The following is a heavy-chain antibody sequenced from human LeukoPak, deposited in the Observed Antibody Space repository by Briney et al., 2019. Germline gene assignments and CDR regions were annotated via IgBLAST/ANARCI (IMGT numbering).Heavy chain of an antibody. CDR1: GGSISSYY. Sequence: PSETLSLTCTVSGGSISSYYWSWIRQPPGKGLEWIGYIYNSGSTNYNPSLKSRVTISVDTSKHQFSLKLNSVTAAVTAVYYCAREGGAGAFDIWGQGTMVTVSS. D-gene: IGHD3-16*01. V-gene: IGHV4-59*01. CDR3: AREGGAGAFDI. J-gene: IGHJ3*02. CDR2: IYNSGST.